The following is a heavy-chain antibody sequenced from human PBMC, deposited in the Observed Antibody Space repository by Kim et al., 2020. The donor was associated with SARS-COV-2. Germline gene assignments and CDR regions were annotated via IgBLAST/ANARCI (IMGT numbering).Heavy chain of an antibody. V-gene: IGHV3-21*01. D-gene: IGHD5-18*01. CDR3: ARDPYSYGYGY. J-gene: IGHJ4*02. Sequence: YYADSGKGRFTISRDNAKNSLYLQMNSLRAEDTAVYYCARDPYSYGYGYWGQGTLVTVSS.